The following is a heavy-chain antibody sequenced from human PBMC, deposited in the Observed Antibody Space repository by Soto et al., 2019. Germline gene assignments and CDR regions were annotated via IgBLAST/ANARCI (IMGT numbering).Heavy chain of an antibody. D-gene: IGHD3-16*01. CDR1: GFTFGDYA. J-gene: IGHJ6*03. Sequence: GGSLRLSCTASGFTFGDYAMSWFRQAPGKGLEWVGFIRSKAYGGTTEYAASVKGRFTISRDDSKSIAYLQMNSLKTEDTAVYYCTRQEMLMGEPRKGYYYYYYMDVWGKGTTVTVSS. CDR3: TRQEMLMGEPRKGYYYYYYMDV. V-gene: IGHV3-49*03. CDR2: IRSKAYGGTT.